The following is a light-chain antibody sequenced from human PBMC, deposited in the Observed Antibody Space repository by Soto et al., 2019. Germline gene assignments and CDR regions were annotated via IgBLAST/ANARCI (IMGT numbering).Light chain of an antibody. CDR2: RAS. CDR1: QNINSN. CDR3: QQYNNWTRAT. Sequence: EIVMTQSPDTLSLSPGERATLSCRASQNINSNLAWYQQKPGQAPRLFIFRASSRANGIPARFSGSGSGTEFNLTISSLQSEDFAVYYCQQYNNWTRATFGGGTKVETK. V-gene: IGKV3-15*01. J-gene: IGKJ4*01.